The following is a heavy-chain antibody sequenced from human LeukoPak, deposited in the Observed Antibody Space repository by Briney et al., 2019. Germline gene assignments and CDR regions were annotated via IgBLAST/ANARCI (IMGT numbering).Heavy chain of an antibody. D-gene: IGHD3-10*01. V-gene: IGHV1-18*01. CDR3: ARTLDYYYGSGRDDAFDI. J-gene: IGHJ3*02. CDR1: GYTFTSYG. Sequence: ASVKVSCKASGYTFTSYGISWVRQAPGQGLEWMGWISAYNGNTNYAQKLQGRVTMTTDTSTSTAYMELRSLRSDDTAVYYRARTLDYYYGSGRDDAFDIWGQGTMVTVSS. CDR2: ISAYNGNT.